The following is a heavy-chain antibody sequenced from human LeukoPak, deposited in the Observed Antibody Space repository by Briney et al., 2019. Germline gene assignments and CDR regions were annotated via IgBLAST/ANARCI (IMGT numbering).Heavy chain of an antibody. CDR3: ARDQITMVLGGMDV. Sequence: ASVKVSCKASGYTFTGYYMHWVRQAPGQGLEWMGWINPNSGGTNYAQKFQGWVTMTRDTSISTAYMELSRLRSDDTAVYYCARDQITMVLGGMDVWGQGTTVTVSS. CDR1: GYTFTGYY. J-gene: IGHJ6*02. D-gene: IGHD3-10*01. V-gene: IGHV1-2*04. CDR2: INPNSGGT.